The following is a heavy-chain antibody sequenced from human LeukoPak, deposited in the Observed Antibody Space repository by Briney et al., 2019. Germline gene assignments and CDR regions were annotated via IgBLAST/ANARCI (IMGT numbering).Heavy chain of an antibody. CDR2: ISWNGANI. Sequence: PGGSLRLSCAASGFTFDDYAMHWVRQAPGKGLEWVSGISWNGANIDYADSVKGRFTISRDNAKNSLYLQMNSLRPEDTAFYYCTRAYDSFGYFFDSWGQGTLVTVSS. CDR3: TRAYDSFGYFFDS. J-gene: IGHJ4*02. CDR1: GFTFDDYA. V-gene: IGHV3-9*01. D-gene: IGHD3-22*01.